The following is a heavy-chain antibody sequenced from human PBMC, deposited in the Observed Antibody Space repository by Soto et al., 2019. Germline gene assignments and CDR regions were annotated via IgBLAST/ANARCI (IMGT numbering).Heavy chain of an antibody. Sequence: VAVISYDGSNKYYADSVKGRFTISRDNSKNTLYLQMNSLRAEDTAVYYCAKAAYYYGMDVWGQGTTVTVSS. CDR2: ISYDGSNK. V-gene: IGHV3-30*18. CDR3: AKAAYYYGMDV. J-gene: IGHJ6*02.